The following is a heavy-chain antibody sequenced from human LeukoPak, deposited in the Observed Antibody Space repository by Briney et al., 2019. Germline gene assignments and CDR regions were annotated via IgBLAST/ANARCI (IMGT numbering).Heavy chain of an antibody. Sequence: GGSLRLSCAASGFTFSSYGMHWVRQAPGKGLEWVAVIWYDGSNKYYVDSVKGRFTISRDNSKNTLYLQMNSLRAEDTAVYYCARENYGSGSYYIDYWGQGTLVTVSS. CDR2: IWYDGSNK. J-gene: IGHJ4*02. D-gene: IGHD3-10*01. V-gene: IGHV3-33*01. CDR1: GFTFSSYG. CDR3: ARENYGSGSYYIDY.